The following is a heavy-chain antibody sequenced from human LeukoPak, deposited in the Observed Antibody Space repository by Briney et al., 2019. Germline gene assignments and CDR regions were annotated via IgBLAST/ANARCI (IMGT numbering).Heavy chain of an antibody. Sequence: SETLSLTCAVYGGSFSGYYWSWIRQPPGKGLEWIGYIFYTGSTNYSPSLKSRVSISVDTFKYQFSLKLSSVTAADTAVYYCARKYPDHWFDPWGQGTLVTVS. CDR3: ARKYPDHWFDP. CDR2: IFYTGST. CDR1: GGSFSGYY. J-gene: IGHJ5*02. D-gene: IGHD6-6*01. V-gene: IGHV4-34*12.